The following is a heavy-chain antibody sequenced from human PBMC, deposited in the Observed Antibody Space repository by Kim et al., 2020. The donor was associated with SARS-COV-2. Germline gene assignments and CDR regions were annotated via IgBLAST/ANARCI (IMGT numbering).Heavy chain of an antibody. CDR3: AIQTGSSGWYY. V-gene: IGHV4-39*01. D-gene: IGHD6-13*01. CDR1: GGSFSSASYY. J-gene: IGHJ4*02. CDR2: ISYSGST. Sequence: SETLSLTCTVSGGSFSSASYYRGWIRQPPGKGLEWIASISYSGSTYYNSSLNSRVGISIDTSTNQFSVRLSAVIAADTAVYYCAIQTGSSGWYYWGQGTL.